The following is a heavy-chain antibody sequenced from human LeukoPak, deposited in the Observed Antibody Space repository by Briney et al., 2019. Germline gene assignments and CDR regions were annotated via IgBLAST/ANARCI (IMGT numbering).Heavy chain of an antibody. CDR1: GFTVSSNY. CDR3: AKPFIVGATGYYYYYMDV. D-gene: IGHD1-26*01. CDR2: ISGSGGTT. V-gene: IGHV3-23*01. J-gene: IGHJ6*03. Sequence: GGSLRLSCAASGFTVSSNYMSWVRQAPGKGLEWVSAISGSGGTTHYADSVKGRFTISRDNSKNTLYLQMNSLRAEDTAVYYCAKPFIVGATGYYYYYMDVWGKGTTVTVSS.